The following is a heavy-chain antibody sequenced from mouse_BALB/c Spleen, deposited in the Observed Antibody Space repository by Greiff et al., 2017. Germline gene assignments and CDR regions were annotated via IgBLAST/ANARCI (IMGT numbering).Heavy chain of an antibody. D-gene: IGHD1-3*01. V-gene: IGHV1S135*01. Sequence: EVQLQQSGPELEKPGASVKISCKASGYSFTGYNMNWVKQSNGKSLEWIGNIDPYYGGTSYNQKFKGKATFTADTSSNTAYMQLSSLTSEDSAVYYCARSRGKGFSFAYWGQGTLVTVSA. CDR2: IDPYYGGT. CDR3: ARSRGKGFSFAY. CDR1: GYSFTGYN. J-gene: IGHJ3*01.